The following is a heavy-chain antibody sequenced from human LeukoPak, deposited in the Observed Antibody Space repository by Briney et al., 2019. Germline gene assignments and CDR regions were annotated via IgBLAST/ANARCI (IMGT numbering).Heavy chain of an antibody. CDR1: GGSFSDYY. D-gene: IGHD3-22*01. Sequence: SETLSPTCAVYGGSFSDYYWSWIRQPPGKGLEWIGEINHSGSTNYNPSLKSRVTISVDTSKNQFSLKLSSVTAADTAVYYCAYSSGYQQHWGQGALVTVSS. J-gene: IGHJ1*01. CDR2: INHSGST. V-gene: IGHV4-34*01. CDR3: AYSSGYQQH.